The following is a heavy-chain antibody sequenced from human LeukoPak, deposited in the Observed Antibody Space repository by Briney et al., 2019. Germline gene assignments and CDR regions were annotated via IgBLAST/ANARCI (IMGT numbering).Heavy chain of an antibody. J-gene: IGHJ4*02. V-gene: IGHV3-23*01. D-gene: IGHD3-22*01. CDR1: GFTFSSYA. CDR3: AKDLIYYYDSRGYYSPFDY. Sequence: GGSLRLSCAASGFTFSSYAMSWVRQAPGKGLEWVSAISSRGDSTYYADSVKGRFTISRDNSKNTLYLQMNSLRAEDTAVYYCAKDLIYYYDSRGYYSPFDYWGQGTLVTVSS. CDR2: ISSRGDST.